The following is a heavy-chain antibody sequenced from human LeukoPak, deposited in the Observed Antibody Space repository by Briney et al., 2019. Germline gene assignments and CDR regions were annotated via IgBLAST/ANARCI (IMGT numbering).Heavy chain of an antibody. Sequence: SETLSLTCTVSGGSISSGSYYWSWIRQPAGKGLEWIGRIYTSGSTNYNPSLKSRVTISVDTSKNQFSPKLSSVTAADTAVYYCARGNVDTAMVTGYYYYYGMDVWGQGTTVTVSS. CDR2: IYTSGST. D-gene: IGHD5-18*01. CDR1: GGSISSGSYY. J-gene: IGHJ6*02. CDR3: ARGNVDTAMVTGYYYYYGMDV. V-gene: IGHV4-61*02.